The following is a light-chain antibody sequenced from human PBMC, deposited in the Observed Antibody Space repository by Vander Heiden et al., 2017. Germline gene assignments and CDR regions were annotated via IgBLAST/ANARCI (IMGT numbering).Light chain of an antibody. CDR2: DVT. CDR3: SSYTSSRTYA. V-gene: IGLV2-14*03. Sequence: QCALTQPAYVPGSTGQSITISCTGTSSDIGGYDYVSWYQQHPGKAPKLMIYDVTNRPSEVSYRFSGSMSGNTASLTISGLQAEDEADYYCSSYTSSRTYAFGTGTKVTVL. J-gene: IGLJ1*01. CDR1: SSDIGGYDY.